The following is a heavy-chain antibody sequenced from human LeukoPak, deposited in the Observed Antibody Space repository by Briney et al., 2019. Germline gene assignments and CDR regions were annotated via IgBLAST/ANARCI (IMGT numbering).Heavy chain of an antibody. V-gene: IGHV4-61*02. J-gene: IGHJ5*02. CDR3: ARGAQVVPASVWFDP. CDR1: GGSINSGNYY. CDR2: IHTSGST. Sequence: SETLSLTCTVSGGSINSGNYYWSWIRQPAGKGLEWIGRIHTSGSTNSNPSLKSRVTISVDTSKNQFSLKLSSVTAADTAVYYCARGAQVVPASVWFDPWGQGTLITVSS. D-gene: IGHD2-2*01.